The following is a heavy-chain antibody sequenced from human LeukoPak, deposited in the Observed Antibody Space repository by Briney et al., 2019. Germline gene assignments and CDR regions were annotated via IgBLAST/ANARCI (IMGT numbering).Heavy chain of an antibody. Sequence: SGGSLRLSCAASGFTFSSYAMSWVRQAPGKGLEWVSSIGGGGVDTYYADSVKGRFTISRDISKNTLYLQMNSLRVEDTAVYYCAKDPPTTGTTFDNWGRGTLVTVSS. D-gene: IGHD1-1*01. J-gene: IGHJ4*02. CDR1: GFTFSSYA. V-gene: IGHV3-23*01. CDR2: IGGGGVDT. CDR3: AKDPPTTGTTFDN.